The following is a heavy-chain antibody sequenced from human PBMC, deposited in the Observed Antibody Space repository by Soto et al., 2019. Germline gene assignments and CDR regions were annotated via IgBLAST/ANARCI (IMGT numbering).Heavy chain of an antibody. CDR2: IYWDDDK. D-gene: IGHD3-3*02. CDR1: GFSLYTSGVG. V-gene: IGHV2-5*02. Sequence: QITLKESGPTLVKPTQTLTLTCSFAGFSLYTSGVGVGWIRPPPGKALEWVGLIYWDDDKRYSSSLKNRVTIAKDASRNQLSIPLTNADPVDTGTYYCAHREGANAEFAFWGQGTLVTVSS. J-gene: IGHJ4*02. CDR3: AHREGANAEFAF.